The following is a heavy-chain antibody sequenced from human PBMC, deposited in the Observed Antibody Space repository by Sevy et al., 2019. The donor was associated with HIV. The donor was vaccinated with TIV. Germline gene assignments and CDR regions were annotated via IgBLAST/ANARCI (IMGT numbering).Heavy chain of an antibody. CDR1: GFTFSSYG. Sequence: GGSLRLSCAASGFTFSSYGVHWVRQAPGKGLEWVALIWYDGTNKYYADSVKGRFTISRDNSKNTLYLQMNSQRAEDTAVYYCASGAYYYASRSQNFDYWGPGTLVTVSS. CDR3: ASGAYYYASRSQNFDY. V-gene: IGHV3-33*01. J-gene: IGHJ4*02. D-gene: IGHD3-10*01. CDR2: IWYDGTNK.